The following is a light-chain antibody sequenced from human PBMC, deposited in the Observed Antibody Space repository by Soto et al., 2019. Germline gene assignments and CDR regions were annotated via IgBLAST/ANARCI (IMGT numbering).Light chain of an antibody. CDR3: QQRNDWPLT. Sequence: ELVLTQSPAILSLSPGERATLSCSASQPITITNLAWYQQKSGQAPRLLIYDAFNRATGIPARFSGSGSGTDFTLTISRLEPEDFAVYYCQQRNDWPLTFGGGTQVEI. CDR1: QPITITN. V-gene: IGKV3-11*01. CDR2: DAF. J-gene: IGKJ4*01.